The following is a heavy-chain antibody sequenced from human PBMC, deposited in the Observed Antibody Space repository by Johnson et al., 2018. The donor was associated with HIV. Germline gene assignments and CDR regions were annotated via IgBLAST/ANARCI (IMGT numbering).Heavy chain of an antibody. D-gene: IGHD3-10*01. V-gene: IGHV3-30*03. Sequence: VQLVESGGGVVQPGRSLRLSCAASGFTFSSYGMHWVRQAPGKGLEWVAVISYDGSNKYYVDSVKGRFTISRDKSKNTLYLQMNSLRAEDTALYYCAREALTYYDSSGSYYPVHDAFDIWGQGTMVTVSS. CDR3: AREALTYYDSSGSYYPVHDAFDI. J-gene: IGHJ3*02. CDR1: GFTFSSYG. CDR2: ISYDGSNK.